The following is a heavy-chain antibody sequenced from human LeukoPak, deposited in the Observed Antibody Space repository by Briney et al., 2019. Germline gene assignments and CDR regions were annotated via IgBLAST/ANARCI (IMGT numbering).Heavy chain of an antibody. V-gene: IGHV3-21*01. J-gene: IGHJ4*02. CDR2: ISHSNHYI. CDR3: ARDSEGYQLLKGFDY. D-gene: IGHD2-2*01. CDR1: GFTFSTYT. Sequence: GGSLRLSCAASGFTFSTYTMNCVRQAPGKGLEWVSSISHSNHYIYYADSVKGRFTISRDNAKNSLSLQMNSLGAEDTAVYYCARDSEGYQLLKGFDYWGLGTLVTVSS.